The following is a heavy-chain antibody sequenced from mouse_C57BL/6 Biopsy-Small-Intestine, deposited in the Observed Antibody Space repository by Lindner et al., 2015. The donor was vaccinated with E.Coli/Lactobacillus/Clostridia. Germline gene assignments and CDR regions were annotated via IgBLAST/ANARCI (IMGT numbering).Heavy chain of an antibody. J-gene: IGHJ4*01. D-gene: IGHD2-14*01. CDR1: GYTFTGYY. Sequence: SVKVSCKASGYTFTGYYMHWVRQAPGQGLEWMGRINPNGGGTNYAQKFQGRVTMTSDIFSSTAYMELASLTSDDTAVYYCAREDSRSWYVGWLDPWGQGTLVTVSS. V-gene: IGHV1-53*01. CDR2: INPNGGGT. CDR3: AREDSRSWYVGWLDP.